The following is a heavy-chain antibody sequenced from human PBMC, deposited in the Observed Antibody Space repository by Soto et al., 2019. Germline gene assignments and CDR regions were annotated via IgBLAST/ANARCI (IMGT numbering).Heavy chain of an antibody. Sequence: GGSLRLSCAASGFTFDDYAMHWVRQAPGKGLEWVSGISWNSGSIGYADSVKGRFTISRDNAKNSLYLQMNSLRAEDTALYYCAKDMYSNGWYPFYYWGQGTLVTVSS. CDR3: AKDMYSNGWYPFYY. D-gene: IGHD6-19*01. CDR1: GFTFDDYA. J-gene: IGHJ4*02. CDR2: ISWNSGSI. V-gene: IGHV3-9*01.